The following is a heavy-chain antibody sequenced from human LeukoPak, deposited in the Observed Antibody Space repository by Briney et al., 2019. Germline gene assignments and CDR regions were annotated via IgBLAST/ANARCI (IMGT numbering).Heavy chain of an antibody. CDR2: IWYDGSNK. D-gene: IGHD4-11*01. CDR1: GFTFSSYG. V-gene: IGHV3-33*06. J-gene: IGHJ3*02. CDR3: AKVRLQWDAFDI. Sequence: GGSLRLSCAASGFTFSSYGMHWVRQAPGKGPEWVAVIWYDGSNKYYADSVKGRFTISRDNSKNTLYLQMNSLRAEDTAVYYCAKVRLQWDAFDIWGQGTMVTVSS.